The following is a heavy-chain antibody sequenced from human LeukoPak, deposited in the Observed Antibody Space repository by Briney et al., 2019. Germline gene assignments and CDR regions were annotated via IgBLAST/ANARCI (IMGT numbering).Heavy chain of an antibody. J-gene: IGHJ4*02. D-gene: IGHD5-12*01. CDR3: ARGRDLATIYDY. Sequence: GGSLRLSCAASGFTFSSYSMNWVRQAPGKGLEWVSSISSSSSYIYYADSVKGRFTISRDDAKNSLYLQMNSLRAEDTAVYYCARGRDLATIYDYWGQGTQVTVSS. CDR1: GFTFSSYS. CDR2: ISSSSSYI. V-gene: IGHV3-21*01.